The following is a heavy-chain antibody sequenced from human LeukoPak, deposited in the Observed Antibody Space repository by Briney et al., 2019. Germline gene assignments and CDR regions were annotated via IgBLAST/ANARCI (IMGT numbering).Heavy chain of an antibody. CDR1: GGSISSYY. Sequence: PSETLSLTCTVTGGSISSYYWSWIRQPPGKGLEWIGYIYDSGSTNYNPSLKSRVTISVDTSKNQFSLKLRSVTAADTAVYYCARDLAAAGTRWFDPWGQGTLVTVSS. D-gene: IGHD6-13*01. V-gene: IGHV4-59*01. J-gene: IGHJ5*02. CDR2: IYDSGST. CDR3: ARDLAAAGTRWFDP.